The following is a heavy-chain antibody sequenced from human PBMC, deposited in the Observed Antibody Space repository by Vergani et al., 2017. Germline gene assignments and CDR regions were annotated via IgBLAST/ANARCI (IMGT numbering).Heavy chain of an antibody. V-gene: IGHV3-23*04. D-gene: IGHD2-2*02. CDR3: AKEERYCSSTSCYTSYYYYMDV. Sequence: VRLVESGGGLVQPGGSLRLSCAASGFTFSSYAMSWVRQAPGKGLEWVSAISGSGGSTYYADSVKGRFTISRDNSKNTLYLQMNSLRAEDTAVYYCAKEERYCSSTSCYTSYYYYMDVWGKGTTVTVSS. CDR2: ISGSGGST. CDR1: GFTFSSYA. J-gene: IGHJ6*03.